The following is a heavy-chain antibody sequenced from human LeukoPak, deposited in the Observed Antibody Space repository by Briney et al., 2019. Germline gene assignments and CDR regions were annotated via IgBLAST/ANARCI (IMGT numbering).Heavy chain of an antibody. Sequence: ASVKVSCKASGYTFTGNYIHCVRQAPGQGLEWLGSIYPNSGGKSYAQKFQGRVTMTRDTSISTAYMELRRLKYDDTAVYYCARVVGYGDYPFDYWGQGTLVAVSS. V-gene: IGHV1-2*02. J-gene: IGHJ4*02. CDR3: ARVVGYGDYPFDY. D-gene: IGHD4-17*01. CDR1: GYTFTGNY. CDR2: IYPNSGGK.